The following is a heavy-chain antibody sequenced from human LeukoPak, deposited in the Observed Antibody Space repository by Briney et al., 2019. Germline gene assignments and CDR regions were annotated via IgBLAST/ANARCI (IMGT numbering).Heavy chain of an antibody. Sequence: ASVKVSCKASGYTFTAYYIHWVRQAPGQGLEWMGWINPNSGGTNYAQNFQGWVTMTRDTSIITAYMELSRLRSDDTAVYFCARGYYDSSDYEYFQHWGQGTLVTVSS. J-gene: IGHJ1*01. CDR3: ARGYYDSSDYEYFQH. CDR1: GYTFTAYY. D-gene: IGHD3-22*01. CDR2: INPNSGGT. V-gene: IGHV1-2*04.